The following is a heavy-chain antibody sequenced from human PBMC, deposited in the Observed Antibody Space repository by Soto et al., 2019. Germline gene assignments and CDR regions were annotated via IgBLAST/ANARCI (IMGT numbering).Heavy chain of an antibody. D-gene: IGHD3-10*01. J-gene: IGHJ4*02. CDR3: ARDSYDYYGSGSYYNPEFGY. Sequence: EVQLVESGGGLVQPGGSLRLSCAASGFTFSSYWMSWVRQAPGKGLEWVANIKQDGSEKYYVDSVKGRFTISRDNAKNSRYLQMNSLRAEDTAVYYCARDSYDYYGSGSYYNPEFGYWGQGTLVTVSS. CDR1: GFTFSSYW. V-gene: IGHV3-7*01. CDR2: IKQDGSEK.